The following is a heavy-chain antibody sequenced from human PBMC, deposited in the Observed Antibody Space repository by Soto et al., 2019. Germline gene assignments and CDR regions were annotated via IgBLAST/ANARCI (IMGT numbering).Heavy chain of an antibody. CDR1: GGSISGYY. V-gene: IGHV4-59*08. Sequence: QLQESGPGLVKPSETLSLTCTVSGGSISGYYWSWIRQPPGKGLEWIGYISYSGSTNYNPSLKXRXTXSXXTSKNQFSLKLSSVTAADTAVYYCARAWGGNVFDYWGQGTLVTVPS. CDR2: ISYSGST. D-gene: IGHD3-16*01. J-gene: IGHJ4*02. CDR3: ARAWGGNVFDY.